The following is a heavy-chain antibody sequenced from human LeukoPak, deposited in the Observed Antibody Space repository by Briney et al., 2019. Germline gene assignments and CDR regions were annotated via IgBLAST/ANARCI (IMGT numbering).Heavy chain of an antibody. Sequence: GASVKVSCKASGGTFSSYAISWVRQAPGQGLEWMGGIIPIFGTANYAQKFQGRVTITTDESTSTAYMELSSLRSEDTAVYYCARGKIAVAPYYYYGMDVWGQGTTVTVSS. J-gene: IGHJ6*02. V-gene: IGHV1-69*05. D-gene: IGHD6-19*01. CDR3: ARGKIAVAPYYYYGMDV. CDR1: GGTFSSYA. CDR2: IIPIFGTA.